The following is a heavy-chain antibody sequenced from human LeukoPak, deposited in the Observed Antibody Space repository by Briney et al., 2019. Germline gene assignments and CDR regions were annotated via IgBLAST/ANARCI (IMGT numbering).Heavy chain of an antibody. Sequence: GGSLRLSCAASGFTFSNYVMNWVRQAPGKGLEWVSYISSSSVTIYYADSVKGRFTISRDNSKNTLYLQMNSLRAEDTAVYYCAKAPFYYGGSGPFDYWGQGTLVTVSS. CDR3: AKAPFYYGGSGPFDY. CDR2: ISSSSVTI. V-gene: IGHV3-48*01. D-gene: IGHD4-23*01. J-gene: IGHJ4*02. CDR1: GFTFSNYV.